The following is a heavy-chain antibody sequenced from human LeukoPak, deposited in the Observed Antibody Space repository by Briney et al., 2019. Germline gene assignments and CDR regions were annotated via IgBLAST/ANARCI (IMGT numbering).Heavy chain of an antibody. CDR3: AIRPATIQPDY. V-gene: IGHV1-8*01. D-gene: IGHD5-12*01. Sequence: GGSVKLSCKASGYTFTSYDMNWVRQATGHGLEWMGGMDHNSGNIDYAQKVQGRVTMSRNTSKSTAYMEMNSLRSEDTAVYYCAIRPATIQPDYWGQGTLVTVSS. J-gene: IGHJ4*02. CDR2: MDHNSGNI. CDR1: GYTFTSYD.